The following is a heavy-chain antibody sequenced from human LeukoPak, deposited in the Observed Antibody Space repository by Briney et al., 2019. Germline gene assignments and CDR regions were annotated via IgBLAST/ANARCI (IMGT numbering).Heavy chain of an antibody. D-gene: IGHD5-18*01. CDR3: AIIDTAMVRGPLTTFDY. CDR2: ISPYNGNT. J-gene: IGHJ4*02. CDR1: GYTFNTYG. V-gene: IGHV1-18*01. Sequence: ASVKVSCKPYGYTFNTYGITWVRQAPGQGLEWMGWISPYNGNTNYAQKFQGRVTITRDTSASTAYMELSSLRSEDTAVYYCAIIDTAMVRGPLTTFDYWGQGTLVTVSS.